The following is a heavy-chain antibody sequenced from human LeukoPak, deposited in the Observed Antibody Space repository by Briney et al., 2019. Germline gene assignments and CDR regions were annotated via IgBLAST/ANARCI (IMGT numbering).Heavy chain of an antibody. D-gene: IGHD3-22*01. CDR1: GYTFTGYY. J-gene: IGHJ4*02. CDR3: ARELIYYDSSGSIDY. Sequence: ASVKVSCKASGYTFTGYYMHWVRQAPGQGLEWLGWINPNSGGTNYAQKFQGRVTMTRDTSISTAYMELSRLRSDDTAVYYCARELIYYDSSGSIDYWGPGTLVTVSS. CDR2: INPNSGGT. V-gene: IGHV1-2*02.